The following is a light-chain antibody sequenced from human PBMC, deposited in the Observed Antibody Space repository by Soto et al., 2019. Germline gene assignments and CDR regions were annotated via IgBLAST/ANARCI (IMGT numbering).Light chain of an antibody. CDR1: QSISSSF. J-gene: IGKJ5*01. CDR3: QQYDSSPIT. Sequence: PGERASLSCGASQSISSSFLAWYQQKPGQAPRLLIYGASSRATGIPDRFSGTGSETDFTLTISRLEPEDFAVYYCQQYDSSPITFGQGTRLEIK. CDR2: GAS. V-gene: IGKV3-20*01.